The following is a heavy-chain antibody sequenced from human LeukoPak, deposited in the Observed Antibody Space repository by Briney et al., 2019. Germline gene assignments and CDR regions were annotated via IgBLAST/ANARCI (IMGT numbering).Heavy chain of an antibody. CDR1: GYTFTGYY. V-gene: IGHV1-18*04. CDR2: ISAYNGNT. D-gene: IGHD3-22*01. J-gene: IGHJ4*02. CDR3: ARRGTKYDSSGYYNLDY. Sequence: GASAKVSCKASGYTFTGYYMHWVRQAPGQGLEWMGWISAYNGNTNYAQKLQGRVTMTTDTSTSTAYMELRSLRSDDTAVYYCARRGTKYDSSGYYNLDYWGQGTLVTVSS.